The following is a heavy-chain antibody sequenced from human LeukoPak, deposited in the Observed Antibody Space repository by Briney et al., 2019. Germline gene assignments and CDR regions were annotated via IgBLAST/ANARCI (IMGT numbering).Heavy chain of an antibody. D-gene: IGHD1-26*01. CDR2: IYYSGST. J-gene: IGHJ6*02. Sequence: SETLSLTCTVSGGSISSYYWSWIRQPPGKGLEWIRYIYYSGSTNYNPSLKSRVTISVDTSKNQFSLKLSSVAAADTAVYYCARGQIRMGYYYYYYGMDVWGQGTTVTVSS. CDR3: ARGQIRMGYYYYYYGMDV. CDR1: GGSISSYY. V-gene: IGHV4-59*01.